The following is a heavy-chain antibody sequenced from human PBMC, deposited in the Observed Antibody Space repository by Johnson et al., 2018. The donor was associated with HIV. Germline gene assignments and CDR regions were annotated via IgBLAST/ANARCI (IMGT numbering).Heavy chain of an antibody. V-gene: IGHV3-7*04. D-gene: IGHD3-22*01. Sequence: VQLVESGGGLVQPGGSLRLSCAASGFTFSSYWMSWVRQAPGKGLAWVANVKPDGSEKSYVDSVKGRFTTSRDNAKNSLYLQMNSLRAEDTAVYYCARGGITMIVVVISPPDAFDIWGQGTMVTVSS. CDR3: ARGGITMIVVVISPPDAFDI. CDR2: VKPDGSEK. CDR1: GFTFSSYW. J-gene: IGHJ3*02.